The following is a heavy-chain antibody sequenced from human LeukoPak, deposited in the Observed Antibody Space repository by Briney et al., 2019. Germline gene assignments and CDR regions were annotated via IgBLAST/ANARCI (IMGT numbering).Heavy chain of an antibody. CDR2: ISGSGGTT. D-gene: IGHD3-22*01. J-gene: IGHJ4*02. CDR3: ANPGNYYDSSGYSRFPY. CDR1: GFTFSTYA. V-gene: IGHV3-23*01. Sequence: PGGSLRLSCAASGFTFSTYAMSWVRQAPGKGLEWVSAISGSGGTTYYADSVKGRFTISRDNSKNTLYLQMNSLRAEDTAVYYCANPGNYYDSSGYSRFPYWGQGTLVTVSS.